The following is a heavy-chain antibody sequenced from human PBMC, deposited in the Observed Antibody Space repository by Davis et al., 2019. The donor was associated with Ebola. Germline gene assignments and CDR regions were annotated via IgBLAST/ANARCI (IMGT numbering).Heavy chain of an antibody. Sequence: GESLKISCAASGFTFSSYEMNWVRQAPGKGLEWVSYISSSGSTIYYADSVKGRFTISRDNAKNSLYLQMNSLRAEDTAVYYCARDSYYDFWSGYYRGIFYYYYYGMDVWGQGTTVTVSS. CDR2: ISSSGSTI. D-gene: IGHD3-3*01. V-gene: IGHV3-48*03. J-gene: IGHJ6*02. CDR1: GFTFSSYE. CDR3: ARDSYYDFWSGYYRGIFYYYYYGMDV.